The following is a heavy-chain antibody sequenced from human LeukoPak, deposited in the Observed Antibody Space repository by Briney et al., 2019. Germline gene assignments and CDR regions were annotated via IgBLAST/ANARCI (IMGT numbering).Heavy chain of an antibody. V-gene: IGHV5-51*01. J-gene: IGHJ4*02. CDR2: IYPGDSGT. D-gene: IGHD3-3*01. CDR1: GYSFTSYW. CDR3: ARHFPIFGVYYFDY. Sequence: GESLKISCKGSGYSFTSYWIGWVRQMPGKGLEWMGIIYPGDSGTRYSPFLQGQVTISADKAISTAYLQWSSLKASDTAMYYCARHFPIFGVYYFDYWGQGTLVTVSS.